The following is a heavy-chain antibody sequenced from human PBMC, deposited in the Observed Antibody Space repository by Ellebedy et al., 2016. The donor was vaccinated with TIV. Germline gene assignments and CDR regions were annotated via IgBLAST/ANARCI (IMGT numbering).Heavy chain of an antibody. CDR1: GGSISSGGYY. J-gene: IGHJ6*03. CDR2: IYYSGST. CDR3: ARARYDFWGYFYMDV. D-gene: IGHD3-3*01. Sequence: SETLSLTXTVSGGSISSGGYYWSWIRQHPGKGLEWIGYIYYSGSTYYNPSLKSRVTISVDTSKNQFSLKLSSVTAADTAVYYCARARYDFWGYFYMDVWGKGTTVTVTS. V-gene: IGHV4-31*03.